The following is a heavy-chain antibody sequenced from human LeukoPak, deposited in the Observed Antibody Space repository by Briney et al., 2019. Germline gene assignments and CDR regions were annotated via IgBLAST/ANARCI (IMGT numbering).Heavy chain of an antibody. CDR3: ARLSGVATDFDY. J-gene: IGHJ4*02. Sequence: SVKVSGKASGGTFSSYAISWVRQDPGQGLEWMGGIIPIFGTENYAQKFQGRVTITADESTSTAYMELSSLRSEDTAVYYCARLSGVATDFDYWGQGTLVTVSS. CDR1: GGTFSSYA. V-gene: IGHV1-69*13. CDR2: IIPIFGTE. D-gene: IGHD3-10*01.